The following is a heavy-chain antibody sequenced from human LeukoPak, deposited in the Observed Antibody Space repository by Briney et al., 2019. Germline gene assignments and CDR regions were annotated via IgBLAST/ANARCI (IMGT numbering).Heavy chain of an antibody. V-gene: IGHV3-64*01. Sequence: GGSLRLSCAASGFTFSSYAMHWVRQAPGKGLEYVSAISSNGGSTYYANSVKGRFTISRDNSKNTLYLQMGSLRAEDMAVYYCARPHAASMYYFDYWGQGTLVTDSS. CDR2: ISSNGGST. CDR1: GFTFSSYA. CDR3: ARPHAASMYYFDY. J-gene: IGHJ4*02. D-gene: IGHD2-15*01.